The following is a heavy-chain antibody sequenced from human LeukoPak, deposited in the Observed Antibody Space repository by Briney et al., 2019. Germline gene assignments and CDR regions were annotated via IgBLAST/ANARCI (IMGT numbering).Heavy chain of an antibody. CDR2: ISSSGSTI. V-gene: IGHV3-48*03. J-gene: IGHJ4*02. D-gene: IGHD6-13*01. CDR3: ARVSYRYSSSWSNYFDY. CDR1: GFTFSSYE. Sequence: GGSLRLSCAASGFTFSSYEMNWVRQAPGKGLEWVPYISSSGSTIYYADSVKGRFTISRDNAKNSLYLQMNSLRAEDTAVYYCARVSYRYSSSWSNYFDYWGQGTLVTVSS.